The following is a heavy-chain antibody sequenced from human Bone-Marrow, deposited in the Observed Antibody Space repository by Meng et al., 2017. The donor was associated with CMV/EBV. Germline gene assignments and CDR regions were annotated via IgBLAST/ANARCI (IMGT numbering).Heavy chain of an antibody. V-gene: IGHV1-2*02. Sequence: SVKVSCKASGYTFTGYYMHWVRQAPGQGLEWMGWINPNSGGTNYAQKFQGRVTMTRDTSISTAYMELSRLRSDDTAVYYCARSGDYDFWSGYSTDAFDIWGQGTMVPVSS. CDR2: INPNSGGT. J-gene: IGHJ3*02. D-gene: IGHD3-3*01. CDR1: GYTFTGYY. CDR3: ARSGDYDFWSGYSTDAFDI.